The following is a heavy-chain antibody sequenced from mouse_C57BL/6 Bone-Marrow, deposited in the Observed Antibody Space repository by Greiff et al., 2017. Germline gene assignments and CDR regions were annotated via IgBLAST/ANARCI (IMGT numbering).Heavy chain of an antibody. Sequence: VHVKQSGPELVKPGASVKISCKASGYSFTGYYMNWVKQSPEKSLEWIGEINPSTGGTTYNQKFKAKATLTVDKSSSTAYMQLKSLTSEDSAVYYCARLGRGYWGQGTTLTVSS. CDR2: INPSTGGT. J-gene: IGHJ2*01. V-gene: IGHV1-42*01. D-gene: IGHD4-1*01. CDR1: GYSFTGYY. CDR3: ARLGRGY.